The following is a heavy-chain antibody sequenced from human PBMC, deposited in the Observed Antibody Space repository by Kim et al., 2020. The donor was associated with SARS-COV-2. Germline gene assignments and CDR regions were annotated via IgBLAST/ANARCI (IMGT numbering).Heavy chain of an antibody. V-gene: IGHV3-9*01. D-gene: IGHD1-26*01. CDR3: AKESSGSYGGWAFDI. J-gene: IGHJ3*02. Sequence: DSVKGRFTISRDNAKNSLYLQMNSLRAEDTALYYCAKESSGSYGGWAFDIWGQGTMVTVSS.